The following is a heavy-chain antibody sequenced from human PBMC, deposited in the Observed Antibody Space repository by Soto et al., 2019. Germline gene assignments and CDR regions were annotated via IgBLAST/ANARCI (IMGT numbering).Heavy chain of an antibody. J-gene: IGHJ6*02. CDR1: GGTFSSSA. D-gene: IGHD3-3*02. CDR3: ARDKDRQQLGGNYYYITDV. V-gene: IGHV1-69*12. CDR2: SIPIFRTP. Sequence: QVHLVQSGAEVKKPGSSVKVSCKASGGTFSSSAFSWVRQAPGQGLEWMGGSIPIFRTPDYAQKLQGRVTITADESTSTAYMELSSLTPEDTGVYYCARDKDRQQLGGNYYYITDVWGQGTKVTVSS.